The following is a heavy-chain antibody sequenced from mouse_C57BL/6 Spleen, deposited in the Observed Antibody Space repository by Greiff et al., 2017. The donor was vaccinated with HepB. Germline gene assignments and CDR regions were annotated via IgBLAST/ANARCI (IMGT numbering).Heavy chain of an antibody. J-gene: IGHJ3*01. D-gene: IGHD1-1*01. Sequence: VQLVESGAELVKPGASVKISCKASGYAFSSYWMNWVKQRPGKGLEWIGQIYPGDGDTNYNGKFKGKATLTADKSSSTAYMQLSSLTSEDSAVYFCARGGSTVVATGRFAYWGQGTLVTVSA. CDR1: GYAFSSYW. CDR2: IYPGDGDT. V-gene: IGHV1-80*01. CDR3: ARGGSTVVATGRFAY.